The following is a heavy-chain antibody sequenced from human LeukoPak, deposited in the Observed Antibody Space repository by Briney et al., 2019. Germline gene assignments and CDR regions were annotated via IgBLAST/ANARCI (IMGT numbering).Heavy chain of an antibody. CDR2: ISGSGGST. J-gene: IGHJ6*02. D-gene: IGHD5-18*01. CDR3: AKDDRIQLSGNYYYGMDV. CDR1: GFTFSSYA. Sequence: GGSLRLSCAASGFTFSSYAMSWVRQAPGKGLEWVSAISGSGGSTYYADSVKGRFTISRDNSKNTLYLQMYSLRAEDTAVYYCAKDDRIQLSGNYYYGMDVWGQGTTVTVSS. V-gene: IGHV3-23*01.